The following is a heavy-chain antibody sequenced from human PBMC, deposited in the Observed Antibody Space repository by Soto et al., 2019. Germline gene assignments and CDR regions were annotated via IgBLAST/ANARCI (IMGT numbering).Heavy chain of an antibody. CDR1: GFTFSSYA. D-gene: IGHD2-2*01. J-gene: IGHJ4*02. Sequence: EVQLLESGGGLVQPGGSLRLSCAASGFTFSSYAMSWVRQAPGKGLEWVSGIGRSGGDTYYADSVMGRFSISRDNSKDPLFLQIHSLRAEDTAIYFCAKALGCSISATCSYFDYWGQGTLVTVSS. V-gene: IGHV3-23*01. CDR2: IGRSGGDT. CDR3: AKALGCSISATCSYFDY.